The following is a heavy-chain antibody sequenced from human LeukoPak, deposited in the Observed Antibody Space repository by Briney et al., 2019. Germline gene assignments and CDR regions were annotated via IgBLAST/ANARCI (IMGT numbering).Heavy chain of an antibody. Sequence: GGSLRLSCAASGFTFSSYGMSWVRQAPGKGLEWVSSISGSGGNTYYADSVKGRFTISRDNSKNTLYLQMSSLRAEDTAVYYCAKASGAAAGLFDYWGQGTLVTVSS. D-gene: IGHD6-13*01. CDR2: ISGSGGNT. CDR1: GFTFSSYG. CDR3: AKASGAAAGLFDY. J-gene: IGHJ4*02. V-gene: IGHV3-23*01.